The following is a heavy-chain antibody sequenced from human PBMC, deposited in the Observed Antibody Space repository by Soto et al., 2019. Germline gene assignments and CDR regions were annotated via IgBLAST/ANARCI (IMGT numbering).Heavy chain of an antibody. CDR3: ARGRGQYQLLIPRDAFDI. CDR2: TYYRSKWYN. D-gene: IGHD2-2*01. J-gene: IGHJ3*02. V-gene: IGHV6-1*01. CDR1: GDSVSSNSAA. Sequence: SQTLSLTCAISGDSVSSNSAAWNWIRQSPSRGLEWLGRTYYRSKWYNDYAVSVKSRITINPDTSKNQFSLQLSSVTAADAAVCYCARGRGQYQLLIPRDAFDIWGKGKMVTV.